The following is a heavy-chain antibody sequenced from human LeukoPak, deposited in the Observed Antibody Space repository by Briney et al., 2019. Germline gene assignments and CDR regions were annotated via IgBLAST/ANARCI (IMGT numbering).Heavy chain of an antibody. CDR1: GGTFSSYA. D-gene: IGHD3-22*01. Sequence: ASVKVSCKASGGTFSSYAISWVRQAPRQGLEWMGGIIPIFGTANYAQKFQGRVTITTDESTSTAYMELSSLRSEDTAVYYRARERGDYYDSSGYYYWGQGTLVTVSS. V-gene: IGHV1-69*05. J-gene: IGHJ4*02. CDR2: IIPIFGTA. CDR3: ARERGDYYDSSGYYY.